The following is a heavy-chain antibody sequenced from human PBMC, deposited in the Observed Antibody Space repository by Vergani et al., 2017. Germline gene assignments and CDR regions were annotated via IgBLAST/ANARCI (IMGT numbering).Heavy chain of an antibody. J-gene: IGHJ4*02. CDR1: GDSVSSNSAA. D-gene: IGHD3-16*02. Sequence: QVQLQQSGPGLVKPSQTLSLTCAISGDSVSSNSAAWNWIRQSPSRGLEWLGRTYYRSKWYNDDAVSVKSPITINPHTSKNQFSLQLNSLTPEDTAVYYCVFLRLGELSLPGYYFDYWGQGTLVTVSS. CDR3: VFLRLGELSLPGYYFDY. V-gene: IGHV6-1*01. CDR2: TYYRSKWYN.